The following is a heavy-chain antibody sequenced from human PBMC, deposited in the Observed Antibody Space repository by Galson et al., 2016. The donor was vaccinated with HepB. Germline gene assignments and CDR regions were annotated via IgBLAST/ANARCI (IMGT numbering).Heavy chain of an antibody. CDR2: IIPMFGTV. CDR1: GGTFSSNS. J-gene: IGHJ6*02. D-gene: IGHD5-18*01. CDR3: ASPDVAAMVTYGYYYYYYGMDV. V-gene: IGHV1-69*13. Sequence: SVKVSCKASGGTFSSNSISWVRQAPGQGLEWMGGIIPMFGTVNYAQKFQGRVTIIADESSSTAYMELSSLRSEDTAVYYCASPDVAAMVTYGYYYYYYGMDVWGQGTTVTVSS.